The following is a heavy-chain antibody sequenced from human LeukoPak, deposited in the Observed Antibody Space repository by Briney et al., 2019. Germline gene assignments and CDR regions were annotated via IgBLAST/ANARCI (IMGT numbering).Heavy chain of an antibody. CDR2: VSSDGINT. Sequence: GGSLRLSCSASGFTFSNFAMSWVRQAPGKGLEWVSAVSSDGINTYYTDSLKGRFTISGDNAKDSLYLQMNSLRAEDTAVYYCAELGITMIGGVWGKGTTVTISS. J-gene: IGHJ6*04. V-gene: IGHV3-23*01. D-gene: IGHD3-10*02. CDR1: GFTFSNFA. CDR3: AELGITMIGGV.